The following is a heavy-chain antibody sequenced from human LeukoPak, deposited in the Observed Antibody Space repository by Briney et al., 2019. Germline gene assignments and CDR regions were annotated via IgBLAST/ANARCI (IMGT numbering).Heavy chain of an antibody. CDR3: ARDYRKGPYSQDNWFDP. V-gene: IGHV3-11*01. CDR1: GFTFSDYY. CDR2: ISSSGSTI. D-gene: IGHD4-11*01. Sequence: GGSLRLSCAASGFTFSDYYMSWIRQAPGKGLEWVSYISSSGSTIYYADSVKGRFTISRDNAKNSLYLQMNSLRAEDTAVYYCARDYRKGPYSQDNWFDPWGQGTLVTVSS. J-gene: IGHJ5*02.